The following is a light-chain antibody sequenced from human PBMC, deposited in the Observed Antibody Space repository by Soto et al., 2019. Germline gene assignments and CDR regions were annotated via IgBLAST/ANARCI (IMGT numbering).Light chain of an antibody. CDR2: KAS. V-gene: IGKV1-5*03. J-gene: IGKJ4*01. CDR3: QQYNSYPLT. Sequence: DIQMTQSPSTLSASVGDRVTITCRASQSISSWLAWYQQKPGKAPKLLIYKASSLESGVPSRFSGSGSGTEFTLTISSLPPDEFATYYCQQYNSYPLTFGGGTKVEIK. CDR1: QSISSW.